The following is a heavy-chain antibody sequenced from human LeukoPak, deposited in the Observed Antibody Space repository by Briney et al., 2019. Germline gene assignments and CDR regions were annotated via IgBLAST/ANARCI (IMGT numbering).Heavy chain of an antibody. Sequence: PSETLSLTCTVSGGSISSYYWSWIRQPPGKGLEWIGYINYSGSTNYNPSLKSRVSISVDTSKNQFSLKLSSVTAADTAVCYCARGRHNYDFWSGYYPYFDYWGQGTLVTVSS. V-gene: IGHV4-59*01. J-gene: IGHJ4*02. CDR1: GGSISSYY. CDR3: ARGRHNYDFWSGYYPYFDY. CDR2: INYSGST. D-gene: IGHD3-3*01.